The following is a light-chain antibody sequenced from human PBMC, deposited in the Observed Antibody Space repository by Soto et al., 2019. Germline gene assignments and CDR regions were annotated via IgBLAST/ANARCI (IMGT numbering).Light chain of an antibody. V-gene: IGKV3-20*01. CDR1: QSVSSSY. CDR3: QQYGSSPFT. Sequence: EFVLTQSPGTLSLSPGERATLSCRASQSVSSSYLAWYQQKPGQAPRLLIYDASGRATGIPDRFSGSGSGTDFTLTISRLEPEDFAMYYCQQYGSSPFTFGPGTKVDIK. J-gene: IGKJ3*01. CDR2: DAS.